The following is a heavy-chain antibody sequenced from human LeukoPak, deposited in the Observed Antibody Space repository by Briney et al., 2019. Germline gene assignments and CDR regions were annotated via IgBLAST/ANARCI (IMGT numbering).Heavy chain of an antibody. V-gene: IGHV3-23*01. J-gene: IGHJ4*02. Sequence: GGSLRLSCAASGLTFSNYAMSWVRQAPGKGLEWVSAISGSGGSTYYADSVKGRFTISRDNSKNTLYLQMNSLRAEDTAVYYCAKGARGGDDYYDSSGYLGWGQGTLVTVSS. CDR2: ISGSGGST. CDR1: GLTFSNYA. D-gene: IGHD3-22*01. CDR3: AKGARGGDDYYDSSGYLG.